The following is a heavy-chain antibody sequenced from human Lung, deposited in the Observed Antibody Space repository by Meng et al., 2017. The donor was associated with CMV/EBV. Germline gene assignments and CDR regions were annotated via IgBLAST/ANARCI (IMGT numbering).Heavy chain of an antibody. D-gene: IGHD4-17*01. CDR3: ARDLHGDLNY. V-gene: IGHV3-7*01. J-gene: IGHJ4*02. Sequence: ESXKISCAASGFTFSSYWMAWVRQAPGEGLEWVANIKYDGSEKYYVDSVKGRFSISRDNGKDSLYLQMNSLRVEDTALYYCARDLHGDLNYWGQGTLVTVSS. CDR2: IKYDGSEK. CDR1: GFTFSSYW.